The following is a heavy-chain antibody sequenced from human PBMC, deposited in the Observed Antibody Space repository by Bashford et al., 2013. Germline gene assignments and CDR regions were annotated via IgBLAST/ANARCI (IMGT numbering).Heavy chain of an antibody. J-gene: IGHJ3*01. CDR3: ARDGYLEGATQGPRYAFDL. CDR2: ISYDGSST. Sequence: VRQAPGKGLEWVAFISYDGSSTYYPDSVNGRFTISRDDSKNTLFLQMNSLRPDDTAVYFCARDGYLEGATQGPRYAFDLWGPGDSGHRLL. V-gene: IGHV3-30-3*01. D-gene: IGHD3-3*01.